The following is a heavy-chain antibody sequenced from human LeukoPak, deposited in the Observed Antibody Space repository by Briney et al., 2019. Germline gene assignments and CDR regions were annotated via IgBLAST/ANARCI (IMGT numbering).Heavy chain of an antibody. Sequence: GASVKVSCKASGYTFTSYDINWVRQATGQGFEWMGWMNPNSGNTGYAQKFQGRVTMTRNTSISTAYMELSSLRSEDTAVYYCARVSLGYCSGGSCYSDWFDPWGQGTLVTVSS. V-gene: IGHV1-8*01. CDR1: GYTFTSYD. J-gene: IGHJ5*02. CDR2: MNPNSGNT. D-gene: IGHD2-15*01. CDR3: ARVSLGYCSGGSCYSDWFDP.